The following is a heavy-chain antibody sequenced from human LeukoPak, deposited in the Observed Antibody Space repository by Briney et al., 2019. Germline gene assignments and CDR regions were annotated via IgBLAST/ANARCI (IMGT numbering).Heavy chain of an antibody. CDR2: IYYSGST. CDR1: GGSISSSSYY. D-gene: IGHD4-11*01. V-gene: IGHV4-61*05. Sequence: PSETLSLTCTVSGGSISSSSYYWSWIRQPPGKGLEWIGYIYYSGSTNYNPSLKSRVTISVDTSKNQFSLKLSSVTAADTAVYYCARVGYSNYGYYYYYMDVWGKGTTVTVSS. J-gene: IGHJ6*03. CDR3: ARVGYSNYGYYYYYMDV.